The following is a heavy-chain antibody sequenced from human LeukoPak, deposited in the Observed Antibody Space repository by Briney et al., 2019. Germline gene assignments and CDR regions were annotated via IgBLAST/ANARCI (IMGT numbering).Heavy chain of an antibody. J-gene: IGHJ5*02. CDR2: MNPNSGNT. CDR1: VYTFTSYD. Sequence: ASVKVSRKASVYTFTSYDINWVRQATGQGLEWMGWMNPNSGNTGYAQKFQGRVTMTRNTSISTAYMELSSLRSEDTAVYYCARGGTMVRGVIIRYWFDPWGQGTLVTVSS. D-gene: IGHD3-10*01. CDR3: ARGGTMVRGVIIRYWFDP. V-gene: IGHV1-8*01.